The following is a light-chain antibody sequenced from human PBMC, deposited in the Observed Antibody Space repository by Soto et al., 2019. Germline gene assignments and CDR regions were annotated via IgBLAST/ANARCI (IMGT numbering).Light chain of an antibody. J-gene: IGKJ4*01. CDR2: GAS. CDR1: QSVSSN. V-gene: IGKV3-15*01. Sequence: EIVMTQSPATLSVSPGERATLSCRASQSVSSNLAWYQQKPGQAPRLLIYGASTRATGIPARFSGSGSGTEFTLTISSLKSEDFAVYYCQQYNNWPLTLGGGTKVDIK. CDR3: QQYNNWPLT.